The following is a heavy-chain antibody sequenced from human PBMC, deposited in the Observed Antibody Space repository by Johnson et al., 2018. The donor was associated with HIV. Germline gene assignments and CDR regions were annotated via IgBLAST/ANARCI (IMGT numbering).Heavy chain of an antibody. Sequence: QMQLVESGGGVVQPVGSLRLSCTASGFTFRDYYMSWIRQAPGKGLEWVSYISTSGSTIYYADSVKGRFTISRDNAKNSLSLQMNSLRAGDTAVYYCATSGDKSSGNWGDAFYSWGQGTMVTVSS. CDR3: ATSGDKSSGNWGDAFYS. J-gene: IGHJ3*02. D-gene: IGHD7-27*01. CDR2: ISTSGSTI. V-gene: IGHV3-11*04. CDR1: GFTFRDYY.